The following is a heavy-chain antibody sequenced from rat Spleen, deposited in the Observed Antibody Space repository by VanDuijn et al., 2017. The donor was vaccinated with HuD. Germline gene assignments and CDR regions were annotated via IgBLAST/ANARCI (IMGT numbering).Heavy chain of an antibody. V-gene: IGHV5-31*01. D-gene: IGHD3-6*01. CDR3: TRNWDY. CDR2: ITKIGDST. CDR1: GFTFSNYY. Sequence: EVQLVESGGGLVQPGTSMKLSCAASGFTFSNYYMTWIRQAPGKGLEWVASITKIGDSTYYPDSVKGRFTISRDNAESTLYLQMNSLRSEDTAIYYCTRNWDYWGQGVMVTVSS. J-gene: IGHJ2*01.